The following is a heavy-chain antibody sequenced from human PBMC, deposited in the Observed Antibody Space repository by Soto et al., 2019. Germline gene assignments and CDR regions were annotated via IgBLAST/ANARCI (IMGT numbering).Heavy chain of an antibody. D-gene: IGHD6-13*01. Sequence: GGSLRLSCAASGFTFSSYGMHWVRQAPGKGLEWVAVIWYDGSNKYYADSVKGRFTISRDNSKNTLYLQMNSLRAEDTAVYYCARDHTPGYSNGIDVWGQGTTVTVSS. CDR1: GFTFSSYG. CDR3: ARDHTPGYSNGIDV. CDR2: IWYDGSNK. V-gene: IGHV3-33*01. J-gene: IGHJ6*02.